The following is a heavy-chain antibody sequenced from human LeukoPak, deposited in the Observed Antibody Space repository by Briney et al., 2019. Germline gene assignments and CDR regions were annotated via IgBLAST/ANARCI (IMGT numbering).Heavy chain of an antibody. CDR3: ARYCSGGRCYSGLDP. J-gene: IGHJ5*02. D-gene: IGHD2-15*01. CDR1: GFTVSSND. CDR2: IYSGGST. Sequence: PGGSLRLSCAASGFTVSSNDMGWVRQAPGKGLEWVSFIYSGGSTHYTDSVKGRFSISRDNSKNTVYLQMNSLRAEDTAVYYCARYCSGGRCYSGLDPWGQGALVTVSS. V-gene: IGHV3-66*01.